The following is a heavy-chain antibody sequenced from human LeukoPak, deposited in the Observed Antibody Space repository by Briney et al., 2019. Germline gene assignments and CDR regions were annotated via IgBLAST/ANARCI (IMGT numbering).Heavy chain of an antibody. V-gene: IGHV3-7*01. CDR1: GFTFSSYW. J-gene: IGHJ3*02. CDR2: IKQDGSEK. D-gene: IGHD4-17*01. CDR3: ARDRLFDYGSGKDAFDI. Sequence: GGSLRLSCAASGFTFSSYWMSWVRQAPGKGLEGVANIKQDGSEKYYVDSVKGRFTISKDNAKNSLYLQMNSLRAEDTAVYYCARDRLFDYGSGKDAFDIWGQGTMVTVSS.